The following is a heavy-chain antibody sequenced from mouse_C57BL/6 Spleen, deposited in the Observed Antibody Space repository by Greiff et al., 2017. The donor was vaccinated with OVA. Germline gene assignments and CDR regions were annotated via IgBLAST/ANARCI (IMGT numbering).Heavy chain of an antibody. CDR3: ARFDGYYVDAMDY. D-gene: IGHD2-3*01. CDR1: GYTFTSYW. V-gene: IGHV1-53*01. J-gene: IGHJ4*01. Sequence: QVQLQQPGTDLVKPGASVKLSCKASGYTFTSYWMHWVKQRPGQGLEWIGNINPSNGGTNYNEKFKSKATLTVDKSTSTAYMQLSSLTSEDSAVYYCARFDGYYVDAMDYWGQGTSVTVSS. CDR2: INPSNGGT.